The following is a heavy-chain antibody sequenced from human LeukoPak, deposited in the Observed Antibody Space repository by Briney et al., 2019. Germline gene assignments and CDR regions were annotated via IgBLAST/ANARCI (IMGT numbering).Heavy chain of an antibody. V-gene: IGHV1-3*01. D-gene: IGHD3-22*01. CDR3: ARVPLHDSSGHYYPL. CDR1: GYTFTYYG. J-gene: IGHJ1*01. CDR2: INGGNGDA. Sequence: ASVKVSCKTSGYTFTYYGMHWVRQAPGQRLEWMGWINGGNGDAKYSQNFQGRVTIIRDTSASTAYMELSSLRSEDTAVYYCARVPLHDSSGHYYPLWGQGTLVIVSS.